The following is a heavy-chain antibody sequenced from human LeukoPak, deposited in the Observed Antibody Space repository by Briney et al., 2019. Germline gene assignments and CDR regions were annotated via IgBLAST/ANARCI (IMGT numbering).Heavy chain of an antibody. CDR3: ARYQLSSRGYYYGMDV. D-gene: IGHD2-2*01. CDR2: TKRDGSEK. V-gene: IGHV3-7*03. CDR1: GFIFSSYW. Sequence: PGGSLRLSCAASGFIFSSYWMSWARQAPGKGLEWVANTKRDGSEKYYVDSVKGRFIISRDNAKNSLYLQMNSLRTEDTAVYYCARYQLSSRGYYYGMDVWGQGTTVTVSS. J-gene: IGHJ6*02.